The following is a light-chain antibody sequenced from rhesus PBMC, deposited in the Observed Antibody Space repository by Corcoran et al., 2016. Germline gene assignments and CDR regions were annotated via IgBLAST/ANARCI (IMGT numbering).Light chain of an antibody. J-gene: IGKJ1*01. Sequence: DIQMTQSPSSLSASVGDRVTITCRTSENVNNYLNWYQQKPGKPPKLLIYKASPLQSGVPSRFSGSGSGTDYTFPISSLQSEDVATYYCQHNYGTPRTFGQGTKVEIK. V-gene: IGKV1-74*01. CDR2: KAS. CDR3: QHNYGTPRT. CDR1: ENVNNY.